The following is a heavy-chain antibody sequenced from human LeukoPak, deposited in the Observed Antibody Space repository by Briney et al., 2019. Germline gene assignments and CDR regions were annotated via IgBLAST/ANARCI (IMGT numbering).Heavy chain of an antibody. V-gene: IGHV4-59*11. CDR3: ARDRSSAAAIPSDAFDI. J-gene: IGHJ3*02. Sequence: PSETLSLTCTVSGGSTSSHYWSWIRQPPGKGLEWIGYIYYSGSTNYNPSLKSRVTISVDTSKNQFSLKLSSVTAADTAVYYCARDRSSAAAIPSDAFDIWGQGTMVTVSS. CDR1: GGSTSSHY. D-gene: IGHD2-2*02. CDR2: IYYSGST.